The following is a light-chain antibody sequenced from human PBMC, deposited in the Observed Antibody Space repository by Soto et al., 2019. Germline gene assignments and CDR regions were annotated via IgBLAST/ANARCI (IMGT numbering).Light chain of an antibody. CDR1: SSDVGGYND. J-gene: IGLJ3*02. V-gene: IGLV2-11*01. Sequence: QSVLTQPRSVSGSPGQSVTISCTGTSSDVGGYNDVSWYQQLPGTAPKLMIYDVSQRPSGVPDRFSGSKSGNTASLTISGLQTEDEADYYCCSYAGSYSVWVFGGGTKLTVL. CDR3: CSYAGSYSVWV. CDR2: DVS.